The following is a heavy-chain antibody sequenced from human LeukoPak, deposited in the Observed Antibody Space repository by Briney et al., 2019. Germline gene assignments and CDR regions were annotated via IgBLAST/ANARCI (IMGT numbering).Heavy chain of an antibody. CDR1: GFTFRSYA. D-gene: IGHD6-19*01. CDR2: ISYDGSNK. V-gene: IGHV3-30*04. J-gene: IGHJ4*02. Sequence: PGGSLRLSCAASGFTFRSYAMHWVRQAPGKGLEWEAAISYDGSNKKYADSVKGRFTVSRDNSKNTLYLQMNSLRAEVTAVYYCARGVRIAVAGNIDYWGQSTLVTVSS. CDR3: ARGVRIAVAGNIDY.